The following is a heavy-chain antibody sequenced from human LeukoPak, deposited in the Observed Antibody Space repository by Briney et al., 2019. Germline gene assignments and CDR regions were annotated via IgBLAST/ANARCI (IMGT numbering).Heavy chain of an antibody. CDR3: TRLDSFGYRV. D-gene: IGHD5-18*01. Sequence: HGESLKISCKGSGYSFTSYWIAWVRQKPGKGLEWMGIIFPGDSDTTYRPSFQGQVTISVDRSSSTAYLQWSSLKAPETAIYYCTRLDSFGYRVWGQGTLVSVSS. CDR2: IFPGDSDT. J-gene: IGHJ4*02. CDR1: GYSFTSYW. V-gene: IGHV5-51*01.